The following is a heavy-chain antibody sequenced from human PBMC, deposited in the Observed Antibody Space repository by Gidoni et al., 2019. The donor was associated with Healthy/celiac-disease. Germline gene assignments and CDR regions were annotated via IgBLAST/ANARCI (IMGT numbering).Heavy chain of an antibody. CDR2: INSDESST. J-gene: IGHJ4*02. D-gene: IGHD3-10*01. V-gene: IGHV3-74*01. CDR3: ASDSDIEGNCDY. CDR1: GFTFSSSW. Sequence: EVQLVESGGGLVQPGGSLRLSCAASGFTFSSSWMPWVRKAPGKGLVGVSRINSDESSTSYAESVKGRVTIYRDNAKNTLYLQMNSLRAEDTAVDYCASDSDIEGNCDYWGQGTLVTVSS.